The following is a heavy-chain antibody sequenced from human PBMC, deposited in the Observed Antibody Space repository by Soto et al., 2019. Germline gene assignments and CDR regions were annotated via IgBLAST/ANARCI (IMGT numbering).Heavy chain of an antibody. CDR2: ISSSGSTI. Sequence: PGGSLRLSCAASGFTFSSYEMNWVRQAPGKGLEWVSYISSSGSTIYYADSVKGRFTISRDIAKNSLYLQMNSLRAEDTAVYYCASTDGYGDYGHDAFDIWGQGTMVTVSS. D-gene: IGHD4-17*01. CDR3: ASTDGYGDYGHDAFDI. CDR1: GFTFSSYE. J-gene: IGHJ3*02. V-gene: IGHV3-48*03.